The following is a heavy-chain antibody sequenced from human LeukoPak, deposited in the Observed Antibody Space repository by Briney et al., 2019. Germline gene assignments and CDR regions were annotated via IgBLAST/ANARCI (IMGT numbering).Heavy chain of an antibody. J-gene: IGHJ6*03. CDR1: GYSFTSYW. CDR2: IYPGDSDT. V-gene: IGHV5-51*01. D-gene: IGHD2-2*01. CDR3: ARHGPYQPLNIGYYYYIDV. Sequence: GESLKISCKGSGYSFTSYWIGWVRQMPGKGLEWMGIIYPGDSDTRYSPSFQGQVTISADKSISTAYLQWSSLKASDTAMHYCARHGPYQPLNIGYYYYIDVWGKGTTVTVSS.